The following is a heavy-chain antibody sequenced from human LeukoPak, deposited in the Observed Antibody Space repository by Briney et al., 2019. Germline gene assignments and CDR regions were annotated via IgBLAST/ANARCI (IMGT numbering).Heavy chain of an antibody. CDR2: IYYSGST. D-gene: IGHD4-17*01. CDR1: GGSITGSYY. J-gene: IGHJ4*02. V-gene: IGHV4-59*01. Sequence: SETLSLTCTVSGGSITGSYYWGWIRQPPGKGLEWIGYIYYSGSTNYNPSLKSRVTISVDTSKNQFSLKLSSVTAADTAVYYCARDRDGDYFDYWGQGTLVTVSS. CDR3: ARDRDGDYFDY.